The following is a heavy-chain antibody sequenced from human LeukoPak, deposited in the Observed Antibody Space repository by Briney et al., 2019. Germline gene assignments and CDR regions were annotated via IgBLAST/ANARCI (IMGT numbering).Heavy chain of an antibody. CDR3: TRYTSTPFDY. V-gene: IGHV3-73*01. Sequence: GGSLRLSCAASGFTFSGSAMHWVRQASGKGLEWVGRIRSKANSYATAYAASVKGRFTISRDDPKNTAYLQMNSLKTEDTAVYYCTRYTSTPFDYWGQGTLVTVSS. D-gene: IGHD2-2*02. J-gene: IGHJ4*02. CDR1: GFTFSGSA. CDR2: IRSKANSYAT.